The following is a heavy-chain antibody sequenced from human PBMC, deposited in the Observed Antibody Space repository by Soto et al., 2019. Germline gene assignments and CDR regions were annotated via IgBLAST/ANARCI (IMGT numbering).Heavy chain of an antibody. J-gene: IGHJ6*02. CDR2: FYHSGST. CDR3: ARASSGNNYSYSKDV. CDR1: GGSVSGGDYS. D-gene: IGHD1-1*01. V-gene: IGHV4-30-2*01. Sequence: PSETLSLTCAVSGGSVSGGDYSWSWIRQPPGNGLEWIGYFYHSGSTYYTPSLKSRVTISVYRSNNQVSLNLRSVTAADTAVYFCARASSGNNYSYSKDVWAQGTTVTVSS.